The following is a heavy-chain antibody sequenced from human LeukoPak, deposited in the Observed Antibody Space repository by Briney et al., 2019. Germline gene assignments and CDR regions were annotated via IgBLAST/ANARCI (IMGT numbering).Heavy chain of an antibody. Sequence: PGGSLRLSCAASGFTFSSYTMHWVRQAPGKGLEFVLVISSNGGSTYYANSVKGRFTISRDNSKNTLYLQMGSLRAEDMAVYYCARDGYCSSTSCPWAYFDFWGQGTLVTVSS. V-gene: IGHV3-64*01. CDR2: ISSNGGST. CDR3: ARDGYCSSTSCPWAYFDF. D-gene: IGHD2-2*01. J-gene: IGHJ4*02. CDR1: GFTFSSYT.